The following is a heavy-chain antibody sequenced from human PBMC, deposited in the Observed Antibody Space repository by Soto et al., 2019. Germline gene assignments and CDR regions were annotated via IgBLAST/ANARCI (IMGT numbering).Heavy chain of an antibody. J-gene: IGHJ4*02. Sequence: GASVKVSCKASGYTFTGYYMHWVRQAPGQGLEWMGWINPNSGGTNYAQKFQGRVTMTRDTSISTAYMELSRLRSDDTAVYYCARDSVSGSYFRDFDYWGQGTLVTVSS. CDR2: INPNSGGT. CDR1: GYTFTGYY. V-gene: IGHV1-2*02. D-gene: IGHD1-26*01. CDR3: ARDSVSGSYFRDFDY.